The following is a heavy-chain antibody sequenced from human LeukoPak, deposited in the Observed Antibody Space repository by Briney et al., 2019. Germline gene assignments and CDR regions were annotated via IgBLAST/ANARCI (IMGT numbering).Heavy chain of an antibody. Sequence: SQTLSLTCTVSGGSISSGSYYWSWIRQPAGKGLEWIGRIYTSGSTNYNPSLKSRVTISVDTSKNQFSLKLSSVTAADTAVYYCAAEDIVVGTAFDIWGQGTMVTVSS. V-gene: IGHV4-61*02. D-gene: IGHD2-2*01. CDR2: IYTSGST. CDR3: AAEDIVVGTAFDI. CDR1: GGSISSGSYY. J-gene: IGHJ3*02.